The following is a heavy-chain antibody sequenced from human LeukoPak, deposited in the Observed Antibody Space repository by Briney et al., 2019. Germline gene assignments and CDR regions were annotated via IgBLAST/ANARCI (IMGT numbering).Heavy chain of an antibody. CDR2: IIPILGTA. CDR3: ARAPTYANWFDP. Sequence: ASVKVSCKASGGTFSSYAISWVRQAPGQGLEWMGRIIPILGTANYAQKFQGRVTITTDESTSTAYMELSSLRSEDTAVYYCARAPTYANWFDPWGQGTLVTVSS. V-gene: IGHV1-69*11. CDR1: GGTFSSYA. J-gene: IGHJ5*02. D-gene: IGHD2-8*01.